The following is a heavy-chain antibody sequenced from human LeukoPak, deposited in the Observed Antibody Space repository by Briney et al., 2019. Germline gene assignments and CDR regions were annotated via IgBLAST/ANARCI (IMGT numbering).Heavy chain of an antibody. D-gene: IGHD3-22*01. CDR2: ISAYNGNT. CDR3: ARVIFGDYYYDSSGYPDY. CDR1: GYTFTSYG. Sequence: ASVKVSCKASGYTFTSYGISWVRQAPGQGLEWMGWISAYNGNTNYAQKLQGRVTMTTDTSTSTAYMELRSLRSDETAVYYCARVIFGDYYYDSSGYPDYWGQGTLVTVSS. J-gene: IGHJ4*02. V-gene: IGHV1-18*01.